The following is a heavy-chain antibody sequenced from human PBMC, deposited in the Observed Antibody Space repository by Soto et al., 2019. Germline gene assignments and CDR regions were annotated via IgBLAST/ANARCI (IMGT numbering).Heavy chain of an antibody. CDR1: GFTFSSYG. Sequence: PGGSLRLSFAASGFTFSSYGMHWVRQAPGKGLEWVEFIWYDGSNKYYAYSVKGRFTISRDNSKNTLYLQMNSLRAEDTAVYYCARAALGYSRSSGDYGMDVWGQGTTVTVXS. CDR2: IWYDGSNK. V-gene: IGHV3-33*01. CDR3: ARAALGYSRSSGDYGMDV. J-gene: IGHJ6*02. D-gene: IGHD6-6*01.